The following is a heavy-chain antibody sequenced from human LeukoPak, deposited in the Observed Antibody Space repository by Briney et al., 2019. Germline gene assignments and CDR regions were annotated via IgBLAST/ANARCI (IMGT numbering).Heavy chain of an antibody. J-gene: IGHJ2*01. CDR3: ARATTRPLSGYFDL. V-gene: IGHV4-31*11. CDR1: GGSFSGYY. Sequence: SETLSLTCAVYGGSFSGYYWSWIRQHPGKGLEWIGYIYYSGSTYYNPSLKSRVTISVDTSKNQFSLKLSSVTAADTAVYYCARATTRPLSGYFDLWGRGTMVTVSS. CDR2: IYYSGST. D-gene: IGHD1-7*01.